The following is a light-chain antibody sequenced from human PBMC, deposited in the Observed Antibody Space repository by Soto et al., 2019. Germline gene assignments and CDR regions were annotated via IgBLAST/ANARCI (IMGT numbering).Light chain of an antibody. Sequence: QSALTQPPSVSGAPGQRVTISCTGSSSNIGAHYDVHWYQQLPGKAPKLLIYGNTNRPSGVPDRFSGSKSGTSASLAITGLQAEDEADYYCQSYDSSLSAYVFGTGTKLTVL. CDR2: GNT. CDR3: QSYDSSLSAYV. V-gene: IGLV1-40*01. CDR1: SSNIGAHYD. J-gene: IGLJ1*01.